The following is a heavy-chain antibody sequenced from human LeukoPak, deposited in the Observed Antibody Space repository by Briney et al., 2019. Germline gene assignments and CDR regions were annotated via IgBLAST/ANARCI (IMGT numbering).Heavy chain of an antibody. D-gene: IGHD5-18*01. CDR1: GFTFSDYY. Sequence: GGSLTLSCAASGFTFSDYYMSWIRQAPGKGLEWVSYISSSSSYTNYEDSVKGRFTISRDNANNSLYLQMNSLRAEDTAVYYCARERGDTAMVFDYWGQGTLVIASS. V-gene: IGHV3-11*06. CDR3: ARERGDTAMVFDY. CDR2: ISSSSSYT. J-gene: IGHJ4*02.